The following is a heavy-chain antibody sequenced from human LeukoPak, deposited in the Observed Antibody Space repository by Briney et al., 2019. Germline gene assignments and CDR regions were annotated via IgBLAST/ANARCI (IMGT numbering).Heavy chain of an antibody. V-gene: IGHV3-30*03. CDR2: ISYDGSNK. CDR3: ARGFYDSSGYYLDY. J-gene: IGHJ4*02. Sequence: GGSLRLSCAASGFTFSSYGMQWVRQAPGKGLEWVAVISYDGSNKYYADSVKGRFTISRDNSKNTLYLQMNSLRAEDTAVYYCARGFYDSSGYYLDYWGQGTMVTVSS. D-gene: IGHD3-22*01. CDR1: GFTFSSYG.